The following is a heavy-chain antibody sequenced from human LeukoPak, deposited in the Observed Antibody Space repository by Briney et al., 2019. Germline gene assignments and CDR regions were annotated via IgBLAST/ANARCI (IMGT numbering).Heavy chain of an antibody. D-gene: IGHD4-23*01. CDR1: GFSFHYYA. CDR3: ARGLGNSWKYYFDY. CDR2: ISYDGANE. V-gene: IGHV3-30*14. Sequence: GGSLRLSCAASGFSFHYYAMHWVRQAPGKGLEWVAVISYDGANEYYADSVKGRFTISRHNSKNTLYLQMNSLRAEDTAVYYCARGLGNSWKYYFDYWGQGTLVTVSS. J-gene: IGHJ4*02.